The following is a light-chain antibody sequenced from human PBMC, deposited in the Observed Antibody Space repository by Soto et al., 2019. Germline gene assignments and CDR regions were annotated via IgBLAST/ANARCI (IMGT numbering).Light chain of an antibody. CDR3: QESYTGGFT. CDR2: AAS. Sequence: DIQMTQSPSSLSASVGDRVTITCRASQSISYYLNWYQQKPGKAPKFLIYAASSLQSGVPSRFSGSGSGTDFTFTITSLQPEDFATYYCQESYTGGFTFGPGTKVDIK. V-gene: IGKV1-39*01. J-gene: IGKJ3*01. CDR1: QSISYY.